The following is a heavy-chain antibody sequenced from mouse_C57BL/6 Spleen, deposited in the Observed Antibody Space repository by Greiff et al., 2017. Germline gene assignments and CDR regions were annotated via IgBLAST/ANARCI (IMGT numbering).Heavy chain of an antibody. CDR3: ARSRQLRLYAMDY. J-gene: IGHJ4*01. CDR1: GYTFTSYW. V-gene: IGHV1-50*01. Sequence: VQLQQPGAELVKPGASVKLSCKASGYTFTSYWMQWVKQRPGQGLEWIGEIDPSDSYTNYNQKFKGKATLTVDTSSSTAYMQLSSLTSEDSAVYYCARSRQLRLYAMDYWGQGTSVTVSS. D-gene: IGHD3-2*02. CDR2: IDPSDSYT.